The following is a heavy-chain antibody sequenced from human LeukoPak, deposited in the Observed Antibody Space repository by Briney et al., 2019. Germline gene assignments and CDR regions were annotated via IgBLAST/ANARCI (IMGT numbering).Heavy chain of an antibody. CDR1: GFTLSNYW. J-gene: IGHJ4*02. CDR2: IKQDGSEK. CDR3: ARNRGADY. Sequence: QPGGSLRLSCAASGFTLSNYWMSWVRQAPGKGLEWVANIKQDGSEKYYADSVKGRFTISRDSAKNSLNLQMNSLRAEYTAVYYCARNRGADYWGQGTLVTVSS. D-gene: IGHD3-10*01. V-gene: IGHV3-7*01.